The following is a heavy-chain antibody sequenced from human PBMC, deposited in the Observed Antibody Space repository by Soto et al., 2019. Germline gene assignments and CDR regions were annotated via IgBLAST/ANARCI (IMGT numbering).Heavy chain of an antibody. D-gene: IGHD6-19*01. CDR3: AKDLGVAGNWFDP. J-gene: IGHJ5*02. V-gene: IGHV3-30*18. Sequence: QVQLVESGGGVVQPGRSLRLSCAASGFTFSSYGMHWVRQAPGKGLEWVAVISYDGSNKYYADSVKGRFTISRDNSKNTLYLQMNSMRAEDTPVYYCAKDLGVAGNWFDPWGQGTLVTVSS. CDR1: GFTFSSYG. CDR2: ISYDGSNK.